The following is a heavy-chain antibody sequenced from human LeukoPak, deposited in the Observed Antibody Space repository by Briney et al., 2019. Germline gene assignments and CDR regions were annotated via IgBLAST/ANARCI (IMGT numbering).Heavy chain of an antibody. CDR1: GGSISGGGYS. CDR2: FHHSGKM. CDR3: GRDRLGYFDS. V-gene: IGHV4-30-2*01. Sequence: TPSQTVSLTCAVSGGSISGGGYSWSWIRQPSGKGLEWIGYFHHSGKMYYNPSLKSRVSISADRSKNQFSLKVSSVTAADTAVYYCGRDRLGYFDSWGQGTLVSVSS. J-gene: IGHJ4*02.